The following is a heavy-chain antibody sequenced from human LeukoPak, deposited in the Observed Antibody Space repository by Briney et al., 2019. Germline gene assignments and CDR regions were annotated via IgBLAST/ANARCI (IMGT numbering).Heavy chain of an antibody. CDR1: GYSISSGYY. V-gene: IGHV4-38-2*02. CDR3: ARDTLGYDFWSGSRTHAFDI. CDR2: TYHSGST. D-gene: IGHD3-3*01. Sequence: SETLSLTCTVSGYSISSGYYWGWIRQPPGKGLEWIGSTYHSGSTYYNPSLKSRVTISVDTSKNQFSLKLSSVTAADTAVYYCARDTLGYDFWSGSRTHAFDIWGQGTMVTVSS. J-gene: IGHJ3*02.